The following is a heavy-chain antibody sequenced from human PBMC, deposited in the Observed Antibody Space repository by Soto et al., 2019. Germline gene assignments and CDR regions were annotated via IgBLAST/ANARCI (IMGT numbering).Heavy chain of an antibody. CDR2: INSDGSSR. Sequence: LRLSCAASGFTFSGYWMHWVRQVPGKGLVWVSRINSDGSSRSYADSVKGRFTISRDNAKNTLHLQMNSLRAEDTAVYYCARVGLGAFDAFDVWGQGTLVTVSS. D-gene: IGHD1-26*01. CDR1: GFTFSGYW. V-gene: IGHV3-74*01. J-gene: IGHJ3*01. CDR3: ARVGLGAFDAFDV.